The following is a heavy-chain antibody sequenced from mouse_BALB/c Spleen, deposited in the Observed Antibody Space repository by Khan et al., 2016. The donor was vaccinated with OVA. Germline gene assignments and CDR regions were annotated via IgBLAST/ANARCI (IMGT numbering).Heavy chain of an antibody. J-gene: IGHJ3*01. CDR2: IDPESDKT. Sequence: VQLQQPGAELVRPGALVKLSCKASGFNIKDYYMHWVKQRPEQGLGWIGWIDPESDKTIYYPKFQGKASITTDTSSTPAYLQLSSLTSEDTAVYYCARSGYFAWFGYWGQGTLVTVSA. CDR3: ARSGYFAWFGY. CDR1: GFNIKDYY. V-gene: IGHV14-1*02.